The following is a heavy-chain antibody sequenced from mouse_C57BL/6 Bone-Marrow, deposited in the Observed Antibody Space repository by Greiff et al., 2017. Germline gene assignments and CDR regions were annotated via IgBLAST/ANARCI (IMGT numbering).Heavy chain of an antibody. J-gene: IGHJ2*01. CDR1: GYTFTSYG. D-gene: IGHD3-1*01. V-gene: IGHV1-81*01. CDR3: ARGAPPLDY. CDR2: IYPRSGNT. Sequence: QVQLQQSGAELARPGASVKLSCKASGYTFTSYGISWVKQRTGQGLEWIGEIYPRSGNTYYNEKFKGKATLTADKSSSTAYMELRSLTSEDSAVYFCARGAPPLDYWGQGTTLTVSS.